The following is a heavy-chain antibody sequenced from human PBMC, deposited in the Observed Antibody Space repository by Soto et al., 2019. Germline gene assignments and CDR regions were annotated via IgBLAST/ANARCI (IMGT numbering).Heavy chain of an antibody. CDR2: IIPIFGTA. CDR1: GGTFSIYA. CDR3: ARSAELMVYAIPPDYYYYGMDV. Sequence: SVKVSCKASGGTFSIYAISWVRQDPGQGLEWMGGIIPIFGTANYAQKFQGRVTITADESTSTAYMELSSLRSEDTAVYYCARSAELMVYAIPPDYYYYGMDVWGQGTMVTVSS. J-gene: IGHJ6*02. D-gene: IGHD2-8*01. V-gene: IGHV1-69*13.